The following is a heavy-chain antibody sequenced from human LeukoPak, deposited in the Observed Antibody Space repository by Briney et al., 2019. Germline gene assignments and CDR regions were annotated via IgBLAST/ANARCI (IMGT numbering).Heavy chain of an antibody. J-gene: IGHJ4*02. V-gene: IGHV1-2*02. Sequence: ASVKVSCKVSGYTFTGYYMNWVRQAPGPGLEWLGWINPNSGGTTYAQKFQGRVTMTRDTSISTPYMELSRLRSDDTAVYYCAREYTTVVTVGYWGQGTLVTVSS. D-gene: IGHD4-23*01. CDR1: GYTFTGYY. CDR2: INPNSGGT. CDR3: AREYTTVVTVGY.